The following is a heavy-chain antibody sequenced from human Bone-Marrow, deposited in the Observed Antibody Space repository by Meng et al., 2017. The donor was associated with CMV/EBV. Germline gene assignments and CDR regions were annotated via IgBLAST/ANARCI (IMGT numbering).Heavy chain of an antibody. CDR3: ARASSGIYAY. Sequence: PRAISGDSVPTNSAAWDWLRQSPSRGLEWLARTSLRSKWYNDYALSVKSRITINPDTSKNQFSLHLKAVTPEDTAVYYCARASSGIYAYWGQGTLVTVSS. V-gene: IGHV6-1*01. CDR2: TSLRSKWYN. D-gene: IGHD1-26*01. J-gene: IGHJ4*02. CDR1: GDSVPTNSAA.